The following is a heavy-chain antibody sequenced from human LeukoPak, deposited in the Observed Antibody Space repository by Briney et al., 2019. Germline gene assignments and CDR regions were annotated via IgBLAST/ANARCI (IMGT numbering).Heavy chain of an antibody. CDR3: ARVGYSSGWYYFDY. CDR1: GGSISSYY. Sequence: SETQSLTCTVSGGSISSYYWSWIRQPPGKGLEWIGYIYYSGSTNYNPSLKSRVTISVDTSKNQFSLKLSSVTAADTAVYYCARVGYSSGWYYFDYWGQGTLVTVSS. V-gene: IGHV4-59*01. CDR2: IYYSGST. D-gene: IGHD6-19*01. J-gene: IGHJ4*02.